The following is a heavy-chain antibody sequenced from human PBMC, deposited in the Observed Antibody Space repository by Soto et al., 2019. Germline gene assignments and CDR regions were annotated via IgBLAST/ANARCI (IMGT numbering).Heavy chain of an antibody. V-gene: IGHV3-21*01. CDR3: AREYTAWPLAYGLDV. CDR2: ISSRSDI. CDR1: GFTFSTYS. D-gene: IGHD2-2*02. J-gene: IGHJ6*02. Sequence: LRLSCVGSGFTFSTYSINWVRQAPGKGLEWVSSISSRSDIYYADSVKGRFTISRDNAKNSVSLQMNSLRTEDTAVYYCAREYTAWPLAYGLDVWGQGTTVTVSS.